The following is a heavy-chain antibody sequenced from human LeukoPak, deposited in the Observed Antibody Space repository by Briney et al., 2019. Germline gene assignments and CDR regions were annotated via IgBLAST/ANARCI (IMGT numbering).Heavy chain of an antibody. CDR1: GFTFSSSA. Sequence: PGGSLRLSCAASGFTFSSSAMSWGRQAPGKGLEWVSALSISGLSTYYADPVKGRFTISRDNSKNTLYLQMNSLRAEDTAVYYCARPRDYGGTPTFDYWGQGTLVTVSS. CDR2: LSISGLST. D-gene: IGHD4-23*01. V-gene: IGHV3-23*01. CDR3: ARPRDYGGTPTFDY. J-gene: IGHJ4*02.